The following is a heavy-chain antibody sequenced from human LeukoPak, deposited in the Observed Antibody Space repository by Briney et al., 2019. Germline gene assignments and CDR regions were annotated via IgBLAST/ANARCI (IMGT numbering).Heavy chain of an antibody. CDR2: IRYDGSNK. J-gene: IGHJ3*02. CDR3: AKGGLRKDDAFDI. V-gene: IGHV3-30*02. CDR1: GFTFSSYG. Sequence: GGSLRLSCAASGFTFSSYGMHWVRQAPGKGLEWVAFIRYDGSNKYYADSVKGRFTISRDNSKNTLYLQMNSLRAEDTAVYYCAKGGLRKDDAFDIWGQGTMVTVSS.